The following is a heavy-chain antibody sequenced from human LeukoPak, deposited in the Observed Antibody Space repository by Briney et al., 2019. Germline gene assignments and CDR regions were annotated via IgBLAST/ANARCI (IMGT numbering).Heavy chain of an antibody. V-gene: IGHV4-59*01. J-gene: IGHJ4*02. CDR2: IYYSGST. CDR1: GGSISSYY. Sequence: SETLSLTCTVSGGSISSYYWSWIRQPPGKGLEWIGYIYYSGSTNYNPSLKSRVTISVDTSKNQFSLKLSSVTAADTAVYYCAGVDIAMVIYYWGQGTLVTVSS. CDR3: AGVDIAMVIYY. D-gene: IGHD5-18*01.